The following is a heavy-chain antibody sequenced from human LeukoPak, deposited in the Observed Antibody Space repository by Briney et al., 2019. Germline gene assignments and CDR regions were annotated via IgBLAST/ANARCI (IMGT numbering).Heavy chain of an antibody. J-gene: IGHJ4*02. CDR2: IRYDGSNK. V-gene: IGHV3-30*02. Sequence: PGGSLRLSCAASGFTFSSYGMHWVRQAPGKGLEWVAFIRYDGSNKYYADSVKGRFTISRDNSKNTLYLQMNSLRAEDTAVYYCAKDQQKVGATSDEWLGYWGQGTLVTVSS. CDR1: GFTFSSYG. D-gene: IGHD1-26*01. CDR3: AKDQQKVGATSDEWLGY.